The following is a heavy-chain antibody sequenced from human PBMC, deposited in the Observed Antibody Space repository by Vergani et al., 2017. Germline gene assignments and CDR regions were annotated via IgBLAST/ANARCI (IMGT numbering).Heavy chain of an antibody. V-gene: IGHV4-34*01. CDR2: INHSGST. CDR1: GGSFSGYY. J-gene: IGHJ5*02. CDR3: ARDGDGGSCYFCGFDP. Sequence: QVQLQQWGAGLLKPSETLSLTCAVYGGSFSGYYWSWIRQPPGKGLEWIGEINHSGSTNYNPSLKGRFTISRDNAKNTLYLQMNSLRAEDTAVYYCARDGDGGSCYFCGFDPWGQGTLVTVSS. D-gene: IGHD2-15*01.